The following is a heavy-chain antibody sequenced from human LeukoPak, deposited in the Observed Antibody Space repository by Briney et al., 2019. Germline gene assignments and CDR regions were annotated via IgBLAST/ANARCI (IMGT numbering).Heavy chain of an antibody. J-gene: IGHJ4*02. CDR2: IYYSGST. V-gene: IGHV4-39*01. D-gene: IGHD2-21*02. CDR1: GGSISSSSHS. CDR3: ARDWANCGGDCSPFDY. Sequence: SETLSLTCTVSGGSISSSSHSWGWIRQPPGKGLEWLGSIYYSGSTYYNPSLKSRVTISVDTSKNQFSLKLSSVTAADTAVYYCARDWANCGGDCSPFDYWGQGTLVTVSS.